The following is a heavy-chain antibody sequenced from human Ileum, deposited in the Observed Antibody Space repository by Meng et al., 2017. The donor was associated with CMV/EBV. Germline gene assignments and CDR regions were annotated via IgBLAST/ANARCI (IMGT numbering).Heavy chain of an antibody. J-gene: IGHJ4*02. Sequence: GGSLRLSCAVSGSTVTKNYISWVRRAPGKGLECVSIIYSGGTTHYADSVKGRFSISRDNSKNTLYLQMNSLRAEDTAVYFCAKDRGIAEAGTRNYYFDYWGPGTQVTVSS. D-gene: IGHD6-19*01. CDR3: AKDRGIAEAGTRNYYFDY. V-gene: IGHV3-66*01. CDR1: GSTVTKNY. CDR2: IYSGGTT.